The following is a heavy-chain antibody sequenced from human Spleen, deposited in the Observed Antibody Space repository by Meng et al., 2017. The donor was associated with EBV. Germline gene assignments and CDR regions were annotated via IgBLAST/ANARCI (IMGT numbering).Heavy chain of an antibody. CDR3: ARDPYYSENTAFYSFDY. V-gene: IGHV1-2*06. Sequence: QVQLVQSGAEVKKPGASVKVSCKVSGYTFSGYYIHWVRQAPGQGLEWLGRINPNSGGTNFAQGFLGRVTMTRDTSISTAYMELSRLRSDDTAVYYCARDPYYSENTAFYSFDYWGQGTLVTVSS. D-gene: IGHD3-22*01. CDR1: GYTFSGYY. CDR2: INPNSGGT. J-gene: IGHJ4*02.